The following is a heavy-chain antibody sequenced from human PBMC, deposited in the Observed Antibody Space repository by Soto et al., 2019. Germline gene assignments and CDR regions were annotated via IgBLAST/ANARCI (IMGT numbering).Heavy chain of an antibody. CDR1: GFTFRTYG. Sequence: GGSLRLSCAASGFTFRTYGMHWVRQAPGKGLEWLAVISNNGINKYYADSVKGRFTISRDNSRDTLFLQMNSLRGEDTAIYYCAEVIRADSTSSNFYYYSGLDVWGQGTTVTAP. D-gene: IGHD6-6*01. CDR3: AEVIRADSTSSNFYYYSGLDV. J-gene: IGHJ6*02. CDR2: ISNNGINK. V-gene: IGHV3-30*18.